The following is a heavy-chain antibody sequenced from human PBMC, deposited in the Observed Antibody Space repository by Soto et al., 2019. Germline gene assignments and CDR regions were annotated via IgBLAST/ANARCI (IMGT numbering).Heavy chain of an antibody. Sequence: AASVKVSCKASGGTFSSYAISWVRQAPGQGLEWMGGIMPIFGTPNYAQKFRGRVTISADESTSTAYLELSSLTSDDTAVYYCARVHSSGIFYFVDPWGQGTLVTVSS. CDR2: IMPIFGTP. J-gene: IGHJ5*02. D-gene: IGHD3-10*01. CDR1: GGTFSSYA. CDR3: ARVHSSGIFYFVDP. V-gene: IGHV1-69*13.